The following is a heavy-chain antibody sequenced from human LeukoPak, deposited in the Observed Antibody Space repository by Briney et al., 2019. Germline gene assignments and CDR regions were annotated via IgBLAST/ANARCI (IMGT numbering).Heavy chain of an antibody. J-gene: IGHJ4*02. CDR3: ARYSDY. Sequence: GGSLRISCVASGFTFSSYAMSWVRQAPGKGLEWVSHINSDGSSTSYADSVKGRFTISRDNAKNTLYLQMNSLRAEDTAVYYCARYSDYWGQGILVTVSS. CDR1: GFTFSSYA. V-gene: IGHV3-74*01. CDR2: INSDGSST.